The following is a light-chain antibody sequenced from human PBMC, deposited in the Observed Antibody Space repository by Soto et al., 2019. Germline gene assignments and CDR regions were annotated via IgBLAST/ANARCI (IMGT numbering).Light chain of an antibody. CDR2: GAS. CDR3: QHYKSWPYT. J-gene: IGKJ2*01. Sequence: IVMTQSPATLSMSPGQRASLYCRASQNIGSNLAWYQQNPGQAPRLLISGASTRATGVPARFSGSGSGTEFTLTISSLQSEDFAVYYCQHYKSWPYTLGQGTKLEIK. V-gene: IGKV3-15*01. CDR1: QNIGSN.